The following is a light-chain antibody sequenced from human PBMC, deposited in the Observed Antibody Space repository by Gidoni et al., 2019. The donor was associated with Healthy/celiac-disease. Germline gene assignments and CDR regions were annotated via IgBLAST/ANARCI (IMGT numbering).Light chain of an antibody. CDR3: AAWDDSLNGWV. Sequence: QSVLTQPPSVAEAPRQRVTIPCSGSSSNIGNHAVNWYQQLPGQAPKLLIYYDDLLPSGVSDRFSGSKSGTSASLAISGLQSEDEADYYCAAWDDSLNGWVFGGGTKLTVL. CDR2: YDD. V-gene: IGLV1-36*01. CDR1: SSNIGNHA. J-gene: IGLJ3*02.